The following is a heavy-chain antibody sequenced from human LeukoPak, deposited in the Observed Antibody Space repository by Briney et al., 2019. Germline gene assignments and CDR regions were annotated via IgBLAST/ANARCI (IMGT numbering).Heavy chain of an antibody. CDR1: GYIFASSW. D-gene: IGHD2-8*01. V-gene: IGHV5-51*01. CDR2: IYPDDSDT. CDR3: ARHGHCTNGVCYSNYYYHMDV. J-gene: IGHJ6*03. Sequence: GESLQISCKGSGYIFASSWIGWVRQVPGKGLEWMGIIYPDDSDTRYSPSFEGQITISVDKSISTAYLQWSSLKASDTAVYYYARHGHCTNGVCYSNYYYHMDVWGKGTTVTVSS.